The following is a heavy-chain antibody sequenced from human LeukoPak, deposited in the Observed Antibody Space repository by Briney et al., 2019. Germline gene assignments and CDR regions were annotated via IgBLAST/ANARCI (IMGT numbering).Heavy chain of an antibody. CDR2: ISYSGST. D-gene: IGHD3-22*01. V-gene: IGHV4-30-4*01. J-gene: IGHJ3*02. CDR1: GGSISSGGSY. Sequence: PSETLSLTCTVSGGSISSGGSYWSWIRQPPGKGLEWIGYISYSGSTYYNPSLKSRLTMSIDTSKNQFSLKLSSVTAADTAVYYCARDPGYYDDSGSPGHDAFDIWGQGTMVTVSS. CDR3: ARDPGYYDDSGSPGHDAFDI.